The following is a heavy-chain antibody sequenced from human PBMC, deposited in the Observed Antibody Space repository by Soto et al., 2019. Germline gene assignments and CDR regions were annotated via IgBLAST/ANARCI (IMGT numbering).Heavy chain of an antibody. V-gene: IGHV4-30-4*01. Sequence: PSETLSLTCTVSGGSISSGDYYWGWIRQPPGKGLEWIGYIYYSGSTYYNPSLKSRVTISVDTSKNQFSLKLSSVTAADTAVYYCARHVPYTVTGYYYYYYMDVWGKGTTVTVSS. D-gene: IGHD4-17*01. CDR3: ARHVPYTVTGYYYYYYMDV. CDR2: IYYSGST. CDR1: GGSISSGDYY. J-gene: IGHJ6*03.